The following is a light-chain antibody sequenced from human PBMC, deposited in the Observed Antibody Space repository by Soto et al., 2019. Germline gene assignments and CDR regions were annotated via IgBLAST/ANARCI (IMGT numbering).Light chain of an antibody. J-gene: IGKJ1*01. CDR3: QQYSASPRT. Sequence: EIVLTQSPGTLSLSPLERATLXCRASQSVSNNYLAWYQQKPGQAPRLLIYGASNRATGIPDRFSASGTGTDFTLTISRLEPEDFAVYYCQQYSASPRTFGQGTKVDIK. CDR1: QSVSNNY. V-gene: IGKV3-20*01. CDR2: GAS.